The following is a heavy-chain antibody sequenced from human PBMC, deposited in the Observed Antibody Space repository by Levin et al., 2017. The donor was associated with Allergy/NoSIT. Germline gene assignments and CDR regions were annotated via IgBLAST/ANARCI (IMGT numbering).Heavy chain of an antibody. J-gene: IGHJ6*03. D-gene: IGHD2-2*01. CDR2: LYYNGST. V-gene: IGHV4-31*03. CDR3: ARTLCSSSTCYYMDV. CDR1: GGSISSGGYY. Sequence: SETLSLTCTVSGGSISSGGYYWSWIRQHPGKGLEWIGYLYYNGSTYYNPSLKSRVITSLDTSKNQFSLKMSSVTAADTAVYYCARTLCSSSTCYYMDVWGKGTTVTVSS.